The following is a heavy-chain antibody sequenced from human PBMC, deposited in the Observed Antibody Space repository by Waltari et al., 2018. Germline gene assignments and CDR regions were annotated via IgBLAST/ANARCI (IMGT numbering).Heavy chain of an antibody. V-gene: IGHV3-53*01. CDR3: ARDRRYAHSRGYFDY. CDR2: IHREDNDGNT. Sequence: EVQLVESGGALIQPGGSLRLSCAVSGFFVSSNYMTWVRQAPGKGLEWVSVIHREDNDGNTHYADSVKGRFTISRDSSKNTVYLQLNNVRAEDTAVYFCARDRRYAHSRGYFDYWGRGTLVTVSA. J-gene: IGHJ4*02. D-gene: IGHD3-16*01. CDR1: GFFVSSNY.